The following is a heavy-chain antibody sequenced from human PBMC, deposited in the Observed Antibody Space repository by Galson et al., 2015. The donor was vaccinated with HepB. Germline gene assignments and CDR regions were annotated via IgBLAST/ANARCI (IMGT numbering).Heavy chain of an antibody. Sequence: SVKVSCKASGGTFSSYAISWVRQAPGQGLEWMGGIIPIFGTANYAQKFQGRATITADESTSTAYMELSSLRSEDTAVYYCARCKSGVAPWNLYYYYGMDVWGQGTTVTVSS. V-gene: IGHV1-69*13. CDR1: GGTFSSYA. J-gene: IGHJ6*02. CDR2: IIPIFGTA. D-gene: IGHD1-1*01. CDR3: ARCKSGVAPWNLYYYYGMDV.